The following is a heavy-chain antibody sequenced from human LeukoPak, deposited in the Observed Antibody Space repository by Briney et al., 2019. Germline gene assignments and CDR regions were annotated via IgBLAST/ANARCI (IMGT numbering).Heavy chain of an antibody. CDR2: TYYRSKWYD. D-gene: IGHD3-22*01. V-gene: IGHV6-1*01. J-gene: IGHJ4*02. CDR3: ARGHSGYLDS. CDR1: GDSVSSNSAA. Sequence: SQTLSLTCAISGDSVSSNSAAWNWIRQSPSRGLEWLGRTYYRSKWYDAYAESVKSRVTIKPDTSSNQFSLQLDSVTPEDTAVYYCARGHSGYLDSWGQGTLVTVSS.